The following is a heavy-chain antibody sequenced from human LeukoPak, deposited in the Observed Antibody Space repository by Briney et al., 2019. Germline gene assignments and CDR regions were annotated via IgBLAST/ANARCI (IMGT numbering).Heavy chain of an antibody. V-gene: IGHV3-48*04. J-gene: IGHJ3*01. D-gene: IGHD2-2*01. CDR1: GFGLSGYN. CDR3: ARLPTLNNQLTYSSWDAFDV. Sequence: GGSLRLSXAASGFGLSGYNMNWVRQAPGKGLEWVSHISITGDIIQYADSVKGRFTISRDNAKNSLFLQMNSLRAEDTAVYYCARLPTLNNQLTYSSWDAFDVWGQGTVVTVSS. CDR2: ISITGDII.